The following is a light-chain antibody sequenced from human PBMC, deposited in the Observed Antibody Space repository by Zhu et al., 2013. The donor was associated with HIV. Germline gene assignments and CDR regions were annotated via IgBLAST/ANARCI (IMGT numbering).Light chain of an antibody. CDR3: QQYVSSPLT. Sequence: DIVLTQSPGTLSLSPGERATLSCRASQSVRGDFLAWYQQKPGQAPRVVIYGSSSRATGIPDRFSGGGSGTDFTLTISGLEPEDFAVYYCQQYVSSPLTFGQGTKVEIK. J-gene: IGKJ1*01. V-gene: IGKV3-20*01. CDR2: GSS. CDR1: QSVRGDF.